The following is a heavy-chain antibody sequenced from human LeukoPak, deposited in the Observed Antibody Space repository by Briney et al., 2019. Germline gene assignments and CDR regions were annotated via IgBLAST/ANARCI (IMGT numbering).Heavy chain of an antibody. V-gene: IGHV3-49*04. D-gene: IGHD6-6*01. CDR2: IRSKAYGGTT. CDR1: GFTFDDYA. J-gene: IGHJ4*02. Sequence: PGGSLRLSCTASGFTFDDYAMSWVRQAPGKGLEWVGFIRSKAYGGTTEYAASVKGRFTISRDDSKSIAYLQMNSLKTEDTAVYYCTRTYPGSIAARPPYFSYCGEGTLVTVSS. CDR3: TRTYPGSIAARPPYFSY.